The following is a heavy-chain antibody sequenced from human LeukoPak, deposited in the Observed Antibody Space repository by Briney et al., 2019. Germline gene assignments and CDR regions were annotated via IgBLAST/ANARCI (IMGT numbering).Heavy chain of an antibody. Sequence: VASVKVSCKASGYTFTSYGISWVRQAPGQGLEWMGWMNPKSGGTNYAQKFEARVTMNRDTSISTAYMELSRLRFDDTAVYYCARSPDILTGEKFDYWGQGTLVTVSS. CDR3: ARSPDILTGEKFDY. J-gene: IGHJ4*02. CDR1: GYTFTSYG. V-gene: IGHV1-2*02. D-gene: IGHD3-9*01. CDR2: MNPKSGGT.